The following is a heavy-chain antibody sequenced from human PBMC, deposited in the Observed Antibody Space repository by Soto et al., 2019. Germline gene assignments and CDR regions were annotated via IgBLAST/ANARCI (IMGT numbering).Heavy chain of an antibody. V-gene: IGHV3-23*01. J-gene: IGHJ1*01. CDR3: ARDLLAGSGVLLPYFLY. Sequence: EVQLLESGGGLVQPGGSLRLSCAASGFTFSSYAMNWVRQAPGKGLEWVSGISASGGSSYYTDSVKGRFTIFRDNSKNTLYLQMNSLGADDTAVYYCARDLLAGSGVLLPYFLYWGQGTLVTVST. CDR1: GFTFSSYA. CDR2: ISASGGSS. D-gene: IGHD1-26*01.